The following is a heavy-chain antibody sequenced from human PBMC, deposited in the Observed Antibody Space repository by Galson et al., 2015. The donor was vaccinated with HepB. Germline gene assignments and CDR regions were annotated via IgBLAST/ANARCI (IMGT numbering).Heavy chain of an antibody. D-gene: IGHD3-10*01. V-gene: IGHV1-2*04. CDR3: ARGRGSGYYGSGSYYKNNWFDP. Sequence: SVKVSCKASGYTFTGYYMHWVRQAPGQGLEWMGWVNPNSGGTNYAQKFQGWVTMTRDTSISTAYMELSRLRSDDTAVYYCARGRGSGYYGSGSYYKNNWFDPWGQGTLVTVSS. CDR1: GYTFTGYY. J-gene: IGHJ5*02. CDR2: VNPNSGGT.